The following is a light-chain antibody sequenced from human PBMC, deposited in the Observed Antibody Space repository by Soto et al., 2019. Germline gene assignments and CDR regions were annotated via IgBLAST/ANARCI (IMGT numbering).Light chain of an antibody. CDR1: SSDIGGYNS. V-gene: IGLV2-14*01. CDR3: QSYDSSLNGYV. CDR2: EVS. Sequence: QSVLTQPASVSGSPGQSITISCTGTSSDIGGYNSVSWFQQHPGKAPKLMVYEVSNRPSGVSNRFSGSKFDNAASLTISGLQAEDEADYYCQSYDSSLNGYVFGTGTKVTVL. J-gene: IGLJ1*01.